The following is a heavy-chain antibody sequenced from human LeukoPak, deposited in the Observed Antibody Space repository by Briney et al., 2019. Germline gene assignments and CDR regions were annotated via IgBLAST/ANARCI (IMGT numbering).Heavy chain of an antibody. J-gene: IGHJ4*02. CDR2: IYDSGST. D-gene: IGHD5-24*01. CDR3: ARHSDGYNWDFHY. V-gene: IGHV4-39*01. CDR1: GGSIGSSSYY. Sequence: SETLSLTCSVSGGSIGSSSYYCGWIRQPPGKGMEWIGSIYDSGSTYYNPSLKSRVTISVDTSKNQFSLKLSSLTAADTAVYYCARHSDGYNWDFHYWGQGILVTVSS.